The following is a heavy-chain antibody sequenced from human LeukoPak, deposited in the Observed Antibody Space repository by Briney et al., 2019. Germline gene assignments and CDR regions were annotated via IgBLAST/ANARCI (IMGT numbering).Heavy chain of an antibody. CDR3: ARDTRGGFGNDAFDI. Sequence: PSETLSLTCTVSGGSISSYYWSWIRQPAGKGLEWIGRIYTSGSTNYNPSLKSRVTISVDTSKNQFSLKLSSVTAADTAVYYCARDTRGGFGNDAFDIWGQGTMVTVSS. CDR2: IYTSGST. J-gene: IGHJ3*02. V-gene: IGHV4-4*07. D-gene: IGHD3-10*01. CDR1: GGSISSYY.